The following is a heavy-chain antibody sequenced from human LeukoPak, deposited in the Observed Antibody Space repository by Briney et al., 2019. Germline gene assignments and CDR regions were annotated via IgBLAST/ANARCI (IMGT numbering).Heavy chain of an antibody. D-gene: IGHD5-24*01. CDR3: ATGDGYNSFDY. J-gene: IGHJ4*02. V-gene: IGHV4-4*07. Sequence: PSETLSLTCTVSGGSFSSYYWSWIRQPAGKGLEWIGRIYTSGSTNYNSSLKSRLPMSVDPSNNQVSLKLSSVTAADTAVYYCATGDGYNSFDYWGQGTLVTVSS. CDR1: GGSFSSYY. CDR2: IYTSGST.